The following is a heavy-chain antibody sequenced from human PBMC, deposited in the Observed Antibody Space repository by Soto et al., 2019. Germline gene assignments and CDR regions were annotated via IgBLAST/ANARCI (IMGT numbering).Heavy chain of an antibody. CDR3: ARGTGSYSSDY. Sequence: QVQLQELGPGLVKPSQTLSLTCTVSGGSISSGNYYWSWIRQHPGKGLEWIGYINYSGSTYYKASLKSRVTISVDTSKNQFSLKLSSVTAADTAVYYCARGTGSYSSDYWGQGTLVTVSS. D-gene: IGHD3-10*01. CDR1: GGSISSGNYY. V-gene: IGHV4-31*03. CDR2: INYSGST. J-gene: IGHJ4*02.